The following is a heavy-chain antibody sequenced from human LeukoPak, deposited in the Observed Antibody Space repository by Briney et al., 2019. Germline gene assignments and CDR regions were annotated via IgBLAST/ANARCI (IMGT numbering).Heavy chain of an antibody. V-gene: IGHV1-2*02. Sequence: GASVKVSCKASGYTFTGYYMHWVRQAPGQGLEWMGWINPNSGGTNYAQKFQGRVTMTRDTSISTAYMELSSLRSEDTAVYYCARGARVLRYFDWLPIQGSYYYYMDVWGKGTTVTISS. CDR1: GYTFTGYY. D-gene: IGHD3-9*01. CDR2: INPNSGGT. CDR3: ARGARVLRYFDWLPIQGSYYYYMDV. J-gene: IGHJ6*03.